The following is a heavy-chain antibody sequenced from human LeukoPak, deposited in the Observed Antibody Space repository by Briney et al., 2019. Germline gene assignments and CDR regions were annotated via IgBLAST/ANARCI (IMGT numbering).Heavy chain of an antibody. V-gene: IGHV4-34*01. D-gene: IGHD3-10*01. CDR1: GFTFDDYA. J-gene: IGHJ4*02. CDR3: ARGFVQELLIDY. CDR2: INHSGST. Sequence: GSLRLSCAASGFTFDDYAMHWVRQAPGKGLEWIGEINHSGSTNYNPSLKSRVTISVDTSKNQFSLKLSSVTAADTAVYYCARGFVQELLIDYWGQGTLVTVSS.